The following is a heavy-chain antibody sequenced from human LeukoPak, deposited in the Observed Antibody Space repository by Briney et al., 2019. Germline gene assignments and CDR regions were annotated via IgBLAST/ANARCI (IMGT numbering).Heavy chain of an antibody. CDR1: GFTFSSYA. V-gene: IGHV3-23*01. CDR2: ISGSGGST. CDR3: AKGSEYLWGSLESYYFYYMDV. D-gene: IGHD3-16*01. J-gene: IGHJ6*03. Sequence: GGSLRLSCAASGFTFSSYAMSWVRQAPGKGLEWVSAISGSGGSTYYADSVKGRFTISRDNSKNTLYLQMNSLRAEDTALYFCAKGSEYLWGSLESYYFYYMDVWGKGTTVTVSS.